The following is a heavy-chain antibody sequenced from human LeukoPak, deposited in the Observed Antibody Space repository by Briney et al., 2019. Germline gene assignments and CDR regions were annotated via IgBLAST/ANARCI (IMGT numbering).Heavy chain of an antibody. Sequence: SETLSLTCTVSGGSISSGGYYWSWIRQHPGKGLEWIGYIYYSGSTYYNPSLKSRVTISVDTSKNQFSLKLSSVTAADTAVYYCARHDTPDYGDYIFDYWGQGTLVTVSS. D-gene: IGHD4-17*01. CDR1: GGSISSGGYY. J-gene: IGHJ4*02. V-gene: IGHV4-31*03. CDR3: ARHDTPDYGDYIFDY. CDR2: IYYSGST.